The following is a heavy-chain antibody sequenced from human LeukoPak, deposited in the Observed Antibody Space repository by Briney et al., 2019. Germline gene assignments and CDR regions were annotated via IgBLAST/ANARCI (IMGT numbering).Heavy chain of an antibody. V-gene: IGHV4-38-2*01. J-gene: IGHJ5*02. CDR3: ATKHSGKTNWFDP. D-gene: IGHD3-10*01. CDR1: GYSISSGYY. CDR2: IYHSGST. Sequence: SETLSLTCAVSGYSISSGYYWGWIRQPPGKGLEWIGSIYHSGSTYYNPSLKSRVAISVDTSKNQFSLKLSSVTAADTAVYYCATKHSGKTNWFDPWGQGTLVTVSS.